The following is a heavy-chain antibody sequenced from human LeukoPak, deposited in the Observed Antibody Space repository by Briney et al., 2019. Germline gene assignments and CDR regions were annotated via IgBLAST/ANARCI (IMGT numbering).Heavy chain of an antibody. CDR2: ISAYNGLT. V-gene: IGHV1-18*01. CDR1: GYTFTNYG. CDR3: ARILVVVPAARGYSFDY. J-gene: IGHJ4*02. D-gene: IGHD2-2*01. Sequence: ASVKVSCKAYGYTFTNYGICWVRQAPGQGLEWMGWISAYNGLTNYVQRLQGRVTMTTDTSTNTAYMELRSLRSDDTAVYYCARILVVVPAARGYSFDYWGQGTLVTVSS.